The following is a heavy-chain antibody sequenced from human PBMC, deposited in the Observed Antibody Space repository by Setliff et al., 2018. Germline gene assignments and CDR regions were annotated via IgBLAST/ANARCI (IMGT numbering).Heavy chain of an antibody. CDR2: IYWNDDK. CDR3: AHRTIYDSGTYYDSSGYYYDY. CDR1: GFSLSTTGVG. J-gene: IGHJ4*02. V-gene: IGHV2-5*01. Sequence: SGPTLVNPTQTLTLTCTFSGFSLSTTGVGVGWIRQPPGKALEWLALIYWNDDKRYSPSLKSRLTITKDTSKNQGVLTMTNMDPVDTATYYCAHRTIYDSGTYYDSSGYYYDYWGQGTLVTVSS. D-gene: IGHD3-22*01.